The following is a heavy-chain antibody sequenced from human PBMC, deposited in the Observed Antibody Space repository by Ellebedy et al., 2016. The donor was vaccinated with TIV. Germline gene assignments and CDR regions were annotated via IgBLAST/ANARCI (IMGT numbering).Heavy chain of an antibody. V-gene: IGHV5-51*01. CDR3: ARRKNIVGAPFDS. CDR1: RNDFTNSW. D-gene: IGHD1-26*01. J-gene: IGHJ4*02. CDR2: IYPGDSTS. Sequence: GESLKISCKFSRNDFTNSWIAWVRQMPGKGLECMAIIYPGDSTSMYSPSFQGQVTISADRSTTAYLQWSSLKASDSAMYYCARRKNIVGAPFDSWGPGTLVTVSS.